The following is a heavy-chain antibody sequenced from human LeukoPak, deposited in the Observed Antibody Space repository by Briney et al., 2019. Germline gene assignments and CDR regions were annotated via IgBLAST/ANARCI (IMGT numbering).Heavy chain of an antibody. Sequence: GGSLRLSCAASGFTFSSYAMSWVRQAPGKGLEWVSAISGSGDSTYYADSVKGRFTISRDNSKNTLYLQMNSLRAEDTAVYYCAKGYSSSWYVYFDYWGQGTLVTVSS. CDR2: ISGSGDST. CDR1: GFTFSSYA. J-gene: IGHJ4*02. D-gene: IGHD6-13*01. CDR3: AKGYSSSWYVYFDY. V-gene: IGHV3-23*01.